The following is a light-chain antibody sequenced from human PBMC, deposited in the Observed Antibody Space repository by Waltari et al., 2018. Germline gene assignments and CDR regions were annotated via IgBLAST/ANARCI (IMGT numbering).Light chain of an antibody. CDR1: SSHVDVYKF. CDR2: DVT. CDR3: CSYEGRLTNWV. V-gene: IGLV2-11*01. Sequence: QSARTQPRPVSGSPGQSVTISCNGISSHVDVYKFVSCYQHSPGKAPKLIIYDVTQLPSGVPDRFSGSKSATTASLTISGLQAEDEADYYCCSYEGRLTNWVFGGGTKLTVL. J-gene: IGLJ3*02.